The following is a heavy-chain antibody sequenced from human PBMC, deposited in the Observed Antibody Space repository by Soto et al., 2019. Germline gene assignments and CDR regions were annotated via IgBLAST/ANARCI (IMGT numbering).Heavy chain of an antibody. J-gene: IGHJ4*02. V-gene: IGHV3-53*01. Sequence: EVQLVESGGGLIHPGGSLRLSCAASGFNVNSDYMNWVRQTPGKGLEWVASIYSGETTYYADSVRGRFTISGDNAKNSLFLQMDSLRVEDTGVYYCARPSRAITKFGVVKRYFDHWGQGSLVTVAS. CDR3: ARPSRAITKFGVVKRYFDH. CDR2: IYSGETT. CDR1: GFNVNSDY. D-gene: IGHD3-3*01.